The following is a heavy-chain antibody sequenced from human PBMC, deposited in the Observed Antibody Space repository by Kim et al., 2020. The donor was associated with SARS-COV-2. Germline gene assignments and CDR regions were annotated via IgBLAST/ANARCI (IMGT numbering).Heavy chain of an antibody. V-gene: IGHV4-59*08. Sequence: SETLSLTCTVSGGSISSYYWSWIRQPPGKGLEWIGYIYYSGSTNYNPSLKSRVTISVDTSKNQFSLKLSSVTAADTAVYYCARLSGDSSGYAYYYYYYGMDVWGQGTTVTVSS. CDR1: GGSISSYY. J-gene: IGHJ6*02. CDR2: IYYSGST. D-gene: IGHD3-22*01. CDR3: ARLSGDSSGYAYYYYYYGMDV.